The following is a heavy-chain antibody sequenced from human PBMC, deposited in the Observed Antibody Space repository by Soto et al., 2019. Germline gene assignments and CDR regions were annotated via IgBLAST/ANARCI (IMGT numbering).Heavy chain of an antibody. J-gene: IGHJ4*02. Sequence: GALRLSCAASGFTFNDYNMHWVRQAPGKGLEWVSLINWDGDRTSYADSVKGRFTVSRDNSKNSLYLQMDSLRTEDTALYYCAKERFMQGDNSGYYFDSWGQGTQVTVSS. CDR2: INWDGDRT. CDR3: AKERFMQGDNSGYYFDS. V-gene: IGHV3-43*01. CDR1: GFTFNDYN. D-gene: IGHD3-22*01.